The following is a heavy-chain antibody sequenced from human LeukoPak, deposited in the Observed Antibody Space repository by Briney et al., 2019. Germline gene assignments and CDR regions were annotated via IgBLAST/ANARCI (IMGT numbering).Heavy chain of an antibody. D-gene: IGHD6-13*01. CDR3: GNTVSSSWYNWFDT. J-gene: IGHJ5*02. Sequence: GGSLRLSCTASGFTFGDDAMSWVRHAPGKGLEWVSAIIGSGGSTYYADSVKGRFTISRDNSKNTLCIQINSLRAKDTSVYFCGNTVSSSWYNWFDTSGQGTLVT. V-gene: IGHV3-23*01. CDR2: IIGSGGST. CDR1: GFTFGDDA.